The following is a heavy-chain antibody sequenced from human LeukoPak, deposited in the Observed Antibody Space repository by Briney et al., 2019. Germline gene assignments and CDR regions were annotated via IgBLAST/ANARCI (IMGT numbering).Heavy chain of an antibody. CDR1: GGSISSYY. CDR2: IYNSGST. J-gene: IGHJ5*02. Sequence: SETLSLTCTVSGGSISSYYWSWIRQPPGKGLEWIGYIYNSGSTNYNPSLKSRVTISVDKSKNQFSLKLSSVTAADTAVYYCARDSAGISWFDPWGQGTLVTVSS. CDR3: ARDSAGISWFDP. V-gene: IGHV4-59*12. D-gene: IGHD1-14*01.